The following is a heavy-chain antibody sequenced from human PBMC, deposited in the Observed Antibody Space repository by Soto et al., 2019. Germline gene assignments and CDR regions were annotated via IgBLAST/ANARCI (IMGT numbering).Heavy chain of an antibody. CDR3: ARDRHSGNYPGIY. CDR2: IDRDGSGT. J-gene: IGHJ4*02. V-gene: IGHV3-74*01. D-gene: IGHD5-12*01. Sequence: GGSLRLSCTASGFTFNTYWMHWVRQAPGEGLVWVSRIDRDGSGTSYADSVKGRFTISRDNAKSTLYLQMNDVRAEDTAVYYCARDRHSGNYPGIYWGRGMLVTVSS. CDR1: GFTFNTYW.